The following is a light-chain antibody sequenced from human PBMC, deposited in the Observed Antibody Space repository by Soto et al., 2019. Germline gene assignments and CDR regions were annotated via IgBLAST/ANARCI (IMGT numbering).Light chain of an antibody. CDR2: DAS. V-gene: IGKV3-11*01. CDR3: QQRSNGPLT. Sequence: EIVLTQSPATLPLSPGERATLYCRASQSVSSYLAWYQQKPGQAPRLLIYDASKRATGIPARFSGSGSGTDFTLTISSLEPEDFAVYYCQQRSNGPLTFGGGTKVEIK. J-gene: IGKJ4*01. CDR1: QSVSSY.